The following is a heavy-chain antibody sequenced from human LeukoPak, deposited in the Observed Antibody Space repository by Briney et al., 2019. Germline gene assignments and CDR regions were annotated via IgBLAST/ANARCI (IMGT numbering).Heavy chain of an antibody. D-gene: IGHD1-1*01. CDR2: ISGSGGRI. Sequence: GGSLRLSCAASGFTFSSYSMSWVRQAPGKGLEWVSSISGSGGRIDYADSVKGRFTISRDNSKNTLSLQMNSLTAEDTAVYYCAKNPRLEGWIYFDSWGRGILATVSS. CDR3: AKNPRLEGWIYFDS. V-gene: IGHV3-23*01. CDR1: GFTFSSYS. J-gene: IGHJ4*02.